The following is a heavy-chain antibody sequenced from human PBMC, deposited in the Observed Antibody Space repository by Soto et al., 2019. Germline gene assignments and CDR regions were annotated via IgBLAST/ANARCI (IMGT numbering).Heavy chain of an antibody. CDR3: ARGDSTDCSNGACSFFYNHDMDV. CDR1: GYSFTDYH. D-gene: IGHD2-8*01. Sequence: ASVKVSCKASGYSFTDYHIHWVRQAPGQGLEWLGRINPKSGGTSTAQKFQGWVTMTTDTSISTASMELTRLTSDDTAIYYCARGDSTDCSNGACSFFYNHDMDVWGQGTTVTVSS. J-gene: IGHJ6*02. V-gene: IGHV1-2*04. CDR2: INPKSGGT.